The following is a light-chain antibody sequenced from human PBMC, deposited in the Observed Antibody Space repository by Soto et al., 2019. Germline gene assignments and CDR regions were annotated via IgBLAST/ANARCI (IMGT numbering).Light chain of an antibody. CDR3: QQRSNWPWT. V-gene: IGKV3-11*01. J-gene: IGKJ1*01. Sequence: EIVLTQSPATLSLSPGERATLSCRASQSVRSNLAWYQQKPGQAPRLLIYDASNRATGIPGRFSGSGSGTDFTLTISNLEPEDFAVYYCQQRSNWPWTCGQGAKGEIK. CDR2: DAS. CDR1: QSVRSN.